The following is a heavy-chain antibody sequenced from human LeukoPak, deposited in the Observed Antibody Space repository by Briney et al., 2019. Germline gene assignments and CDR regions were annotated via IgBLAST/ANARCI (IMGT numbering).Heavy chain of an antibody. CDR2: FYTGGNT. D-gene: IGHD1-1*01. V-gene: IGHV3-53*01. Sequence: PGGSLRLSCVPSGFTVSTNYMSWVRQAPGKGLEWVSVFYTGGNTYYADSVKGRFTISRDTSKNTLYLQMDSLRAEDTAVYYCARHGSAPDFDYWGQGTLVTVSS. J-gene: IGHJ4*02. CDR3: ARHGSAPDFDY. CDR1: GFTVSTNY.